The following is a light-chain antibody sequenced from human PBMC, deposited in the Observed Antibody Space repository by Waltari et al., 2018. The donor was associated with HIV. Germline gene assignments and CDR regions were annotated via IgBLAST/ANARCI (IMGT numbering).Light chain of an antibody. CDR1: QNVDSW. Sequence: IQITQSPSILSASVCDRVTITCRASQNVDSWLAWYQQRPGKAPKLLIYKASTLQYGVPARFTGSGSGTNFTLTINSLHPDDFATYYCQQYNSDFYTFGLGTRLDLK. CDR2: KAS. V-gene: IGKV1-5*03. J-gene: IGKJ2*01. CDR3: QQYNSDFYT.